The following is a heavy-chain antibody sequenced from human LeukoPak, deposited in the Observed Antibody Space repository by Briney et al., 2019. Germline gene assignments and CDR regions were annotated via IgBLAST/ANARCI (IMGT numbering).Heavy chain of an antibody. J-gene: IGHJ4*02. CDR2: IYYSGST. CDR1: GGAFSGYF. D-gene: IGHD5-18*01. V-gene: IGHV4-59*01. Sequence: SETLSLTCAVYGGAFSGYFWTWVRRPPGKGLEWIGYIYYSGSTNYNPSLKSRVTISVDTSKNQFSLKLSSVTAADTAVYYCARERRDTAMAYYFDYWGQGTLVTVSS. CDR3: ARERRDTAMAYYFDY.